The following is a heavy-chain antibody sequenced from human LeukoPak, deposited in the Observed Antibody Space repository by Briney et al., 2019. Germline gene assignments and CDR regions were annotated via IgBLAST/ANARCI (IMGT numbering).Heavy chain of an antibody. V-gene: IGHV3-11*04. Sequence: PGGSLRLSCATSGFTFRDYYMSWIRQAPGKGLEWVSYISSSGSTIYYADSVKGRFTISRDNAKNSLYLQMNSLRAEDTAVYYCARGWYNSGYYCDYWGQGTLVTVSS. CDR1: GFTFRDYY. J-gene: IGHJ4*02. D-gene: IGHD6-19*01. CDR3: ARGWYNSGYYCDY. CDR2: ISSSGSTI.